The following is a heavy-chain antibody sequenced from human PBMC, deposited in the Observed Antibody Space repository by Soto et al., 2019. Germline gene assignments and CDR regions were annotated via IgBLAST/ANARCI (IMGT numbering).Heavy chain of an antibody. V-gene: IGHV4-34*01. CDR1: GGSFSGHY. D-gene: IGHD3-22*01. CDR3: AIGMTRILVVQGDAPDKYCFDS. J-gene: IGHJ4*02. CDR2: INHSGST. Sequence: SETLSLTGAVYGGSFSGHYCSWIRQSPWKGLEWIGEINHSGSTNQNPSLKSRVTISVDTSKNQFSLELKSVTAADTAVYYCAIGMTRILVVQGDAPDKYCFDSCGEGTQVAVCS.